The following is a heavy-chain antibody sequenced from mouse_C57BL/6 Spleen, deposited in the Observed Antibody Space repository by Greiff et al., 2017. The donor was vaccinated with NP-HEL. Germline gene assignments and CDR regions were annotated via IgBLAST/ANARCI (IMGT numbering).Heavy chain of an antibody. J-gene: IGHJ2*01. V-gene: IGHV1-69*01. CDR2: IDPSDSYT. D-gene: IGHD2-5*01. CDR1: GYTFTSYW. CDR3: ARSGDYSNFVDY. Sequence: VQLQQSGAELVMPGASVKLSCKASGYTFTSYWMHWVKQRPGQGLEWIGEIDPSDSYTNYNQQFKGKSTLTVDKSSSTAYMQLSSLTSEDSAVFDGARSGDYSNFVDYWGQGTTLTVAS.